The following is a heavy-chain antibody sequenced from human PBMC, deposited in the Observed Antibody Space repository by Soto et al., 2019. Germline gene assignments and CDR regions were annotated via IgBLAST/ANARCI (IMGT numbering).Heavy chain of an antibody. V-gene: IGHV3-11*01. CDR1: GFTFSDFY. CDR3: ARDEYNSAY. D-gene: IGHD6-19*01. J-gene: IGHJ4*02. CDR2: IGSGGSPI. Sequence: QVQLVESGGGLVQPGGSLRLSCAASGFTFSDFYMTWIRQAPGKGLEWIAYIGSGGSPIYYADSVRGRFTISWDNSKKSLYLQMNTLRADDTAMYFCARDEYNSAYWGQGTLVTVSS.